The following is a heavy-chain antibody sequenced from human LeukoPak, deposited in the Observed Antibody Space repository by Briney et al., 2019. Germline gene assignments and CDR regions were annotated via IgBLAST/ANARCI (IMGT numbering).Heavy chain of an antibody. J-gene: IGHJ4*02. V-gene: IGHV3-30*02. CDR3: AKGYSYSDY. Sequence: GGSLRLSCAASGFTFSSYGMHWVRQAPGKGLEWVAVIWYDGSNKYYADSVKGRFIISRDNSKNTVYLEMNSLRAEDTAVYYCAKGYSYSDYWGQGTLVTVSS. CDR2: IWYDGSNK. CDR1: GFTFSSYG. D-gene: IGHD5-18*01.